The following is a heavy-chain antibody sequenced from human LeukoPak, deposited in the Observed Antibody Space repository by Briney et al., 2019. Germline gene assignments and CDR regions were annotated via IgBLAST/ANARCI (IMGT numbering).Heavy chain of an antibody. J-gene: IGHJ4*02. CDR1: GFTFSSYA. V-gene: IGHV3-30-3*01. Sequence: GRSLRLSCAASGFTFSSYAMHWVRQVPGKGLEWVAVISYDGSNKYYADSVKGRFTISRDNSKNTLYLQMNSLRAEDTAVYYCARDLDGTMHDGDYWGQGTLVTVSS. D-gene: IGHD1-14*01. CDR3: ARDLDGTMHDGDY. CDR2: ISYDGSNK.